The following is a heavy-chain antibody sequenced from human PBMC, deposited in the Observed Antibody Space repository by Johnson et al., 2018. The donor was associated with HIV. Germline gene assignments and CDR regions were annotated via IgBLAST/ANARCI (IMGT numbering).Heavy chain of an antibody. CDR1: GFTFDDYG. CDR2: INWNGDTK. J-gene: IGHJ3*02. Sequence: MQLVESGGGVVRPGGSLRLSCAVSGFTFDDYGMSWVRQAPGKGLEWVSGINWNGDTKGYADSVNGRFTISIDNAKNFGYLQMNSLRAEDTALYYCARARGAPWDAFDIWGQGTMVTVSS. V-gene: IGHV3-20*04. CDR3: ARARGAPWDAFDI. D-gene: IGHD3-10*01.